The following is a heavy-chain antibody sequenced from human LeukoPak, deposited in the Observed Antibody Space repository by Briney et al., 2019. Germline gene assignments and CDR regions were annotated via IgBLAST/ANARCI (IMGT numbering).Heavy chain of an antibody. CDR2: ISYDGSNK. J-gene: IGHJ4*02. D-gene: IGHD4-17*01. CDR1: GFTFSTFG. CDR3: AKVLSVTTPSFDY. Sequence: PGTSLRLSCAASGFTFSTFGMHWVRQAPGKGLEWVAVISYDGSNKYYADSVKGRFTISRDNSKNTLYLQMNSLRAEDTAVYYCAKVLSVTTPSFDYWGQGTLVTVSS. V-gene: IGHV3-30*18.